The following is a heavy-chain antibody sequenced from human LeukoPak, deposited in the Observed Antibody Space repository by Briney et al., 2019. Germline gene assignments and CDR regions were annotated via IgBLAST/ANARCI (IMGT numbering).Heavy chain of an antibody. CDR2: INPSGGST. CDR1: GYTVTGYS. CDR3: ARVSSGTRDAFDI. D-gene: IGHD3-10*01. V-gene: IGHV1-46*01. Sequence: ASVKVSCKASGYTVTGYSMHWVRQAPGQGLEWMGIINPSGGSTSYAQKFQGRVTMTRDMSTSTVYMELNSLRSEDTAVYYCARVSSGTRDAFDIWGQGTMVTVSS. J-gene: IGHJ3*02.